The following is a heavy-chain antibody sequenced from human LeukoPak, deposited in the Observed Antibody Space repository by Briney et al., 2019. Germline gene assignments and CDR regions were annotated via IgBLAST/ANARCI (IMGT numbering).Heavy chain of an antibody. V-gene: IGHV3-74*01. D-gene: IGHD3-22*01. CDR1: GFTFSSYW. CDR3: AGDSSGYYPTDY. J-gene: IGHJ4*02. CDR2: INSDGSST. Sequence: GGSLRLSCAASGFTFSSYWMHWVRQAPGKGLVWVSRINSDGSSTSYADSVKGRFTISRDNAKNTLYLQMNSLRAEDTAVYYCAGDSSGYYPTDYWGQGTLVTVSS.